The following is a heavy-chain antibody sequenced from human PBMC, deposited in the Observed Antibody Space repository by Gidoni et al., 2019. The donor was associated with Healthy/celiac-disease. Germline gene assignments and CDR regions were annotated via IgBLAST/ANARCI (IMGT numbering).Heavy chain of an antibody. CDR1: GCTLSSYW. V-gene: IGHV3-7*01. CDR2: IKQDGSET. CDR3: ARESLYYDFWSGYTFTKSLDV. Sequence: EVQLVESGGGLVQPGGSLRLACAASGCTLSSYWMSWVRQAPGRGLEWVANIKQDGSETYYVASVTGRFTISRDNAKNSLYLQMHSLGAEDTSVSSCARESLYYDFWSGYTFTKSLDVWGQGTTVTVSS. J-gene: IGHJ6*02. D-gene: IGHD3-3*01.